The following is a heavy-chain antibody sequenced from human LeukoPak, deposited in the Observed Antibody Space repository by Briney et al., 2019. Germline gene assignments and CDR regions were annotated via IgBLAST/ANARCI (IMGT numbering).Heavy chain of an antibody. J-gene: IGHJ4*02. V-gene: IGHV3-15*01. CDR2: VRSKADGGTT. Sequence: PGGSLRLSCAASGFTFSSAWMTWVRQAPGKGLEWVGRVRSKADGGTTDYAAPAKGRFNISRDDSKNTGLLQMNSLKTEDTAVYYCTTVRPGTSGYSYWGQGTLVTVSS. D-gene: IGHD3-22*01. CDR1: GFTFSSAW. CDR3: TTVRPGTSGYSY.